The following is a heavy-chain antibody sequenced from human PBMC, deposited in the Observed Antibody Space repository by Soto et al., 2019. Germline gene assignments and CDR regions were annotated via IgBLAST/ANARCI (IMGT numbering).Heavy chain of an antibody. V-gene: IGHV4-59*08. D-gene: IGHD3-10*01. CDR3: ASMGYHYGSGSYPLDY. J-gene: IGHJ4*02. CDR2: IYNSGST. Sequence: QVQLQESGPGLVKPSETLSLTCTVSGGSISSYYWTWIRQPPGKGLEWIGFIYNSGSTHYNPSLRSRVTISVDTSKNQFSLKLRSVTAADTAVYYCASMGYHYGSGSYPLDYWGQGTLVIVSS. CDR1: GGSISSYY.